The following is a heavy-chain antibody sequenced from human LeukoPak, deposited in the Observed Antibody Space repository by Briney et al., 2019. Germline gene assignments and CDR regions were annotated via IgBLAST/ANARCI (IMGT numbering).Heavy chain of an antibody. CDR3: AREISDIVVVPAAIAANWFDP. J-gene: IGHJ5*02. CDR1: GYTFTGYY. CDR2: INPNSGGT. V-gene: IGHV1-2*04. D-gene: IGHD2-2*01. Sequence: ASVKVSCKASGYTFTGYYMHWVRQAPGQGLEWMGWINPNSGGTNYAQKFQGWFTMTRDTSISTAYMELSRLRSDDTAVYYCAREISDIVVVPAAIAANWFDPWGQGTLVTVSS.